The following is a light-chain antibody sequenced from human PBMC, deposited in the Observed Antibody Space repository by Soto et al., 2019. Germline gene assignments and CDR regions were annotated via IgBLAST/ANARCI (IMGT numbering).Light chain of an antibody. CDR2: GNI. CDR3: QSFDSSLSGSV. V-gene: IGLV1-40*01. J-gene: IGLJ2*01. CDR1: SSNIGAGYD. Sequence: VLTQPPSVSGAPGQRVTISCTGSSSNIGAGYDVHWYQQLPGTAPKLLIYGNINRPSGVPDRFSASKSGTSASLAITGLQAEDEADYYCQSFDSSLSGSVFGGGTKVTVL.